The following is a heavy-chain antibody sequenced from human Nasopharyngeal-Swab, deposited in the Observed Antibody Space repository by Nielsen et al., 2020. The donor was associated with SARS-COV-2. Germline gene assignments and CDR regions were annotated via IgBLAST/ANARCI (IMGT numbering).Heavy chain of an antibody. CDR3: ARGTVFGVANGMDV. V-gene: IGHV3-21*01. D-gene: IGHD3-3*01. CDR2: IGRYGTDI. Sequence: WVRQAPGKGLEWVSSIGRYGTDIFHADSVKGRFSVFRDAANKSIYLQMRSLRAEDTAMYYCARGTVFGVANGMDVWGQGTTVTVSS. J-gene: IGHJ6*02.